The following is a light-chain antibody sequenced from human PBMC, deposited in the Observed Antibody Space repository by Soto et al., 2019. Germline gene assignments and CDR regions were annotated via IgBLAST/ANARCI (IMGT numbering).Light chain of an antibody. CDR3: QQTNISPRP. Sequence: DIQMTQSPSSLSASVGDRVTITCRASQSISTYLNWYQQKPGKAPRLLIYGASNLQSGVPSRFSGSGSGTGFTLTVSSLQPDDFATYFCQQTNISPRPFDGGTKVEIK. J-gene: IGKJ4*01. CDR2: GAS. V-gene: IGKV1-39*01. CDR1: QSISTY.